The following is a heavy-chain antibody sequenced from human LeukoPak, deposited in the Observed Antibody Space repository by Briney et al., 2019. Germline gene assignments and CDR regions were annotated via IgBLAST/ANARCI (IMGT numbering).Heavy chain of an antibody. J-gene: IGHJ5*02. D-gene: IGHD6-13*01. CDR2: IIPILGTA. CDR3: ARAADSSSYEIGVNWFDP. CDR1: GGTFSSYA. V-gene: IGHV1-69*06. Sequence: SVKVSCKASGGTFSSYAISWVRQAPGQGLEWMGGIIPILGTANYAQKFQGRVTITADKSTSTAYMELSSLRSEDTAVYYCARAADSSSYEIGVNWFDPWGQGTLVTVSS.